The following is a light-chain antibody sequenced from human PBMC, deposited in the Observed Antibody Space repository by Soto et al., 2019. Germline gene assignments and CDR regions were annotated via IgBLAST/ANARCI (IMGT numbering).Light chain of an antibody. V-gene: IGKV1-33*01. CDR3: QQYDNLPPFT. J-gene: IGKJ3*01. CDR1: QDISNC. CDR2: DAS. Sequence: DIQMTQSPSSLSASVGDRVTITCQASQDISNCLNWYQQKPGKAPKLLIYDASNLETGVPSRFSGSGSGTDFTFTISSLQPEDIATYYCQQYDNLPPFTSGPGTKEDIK.